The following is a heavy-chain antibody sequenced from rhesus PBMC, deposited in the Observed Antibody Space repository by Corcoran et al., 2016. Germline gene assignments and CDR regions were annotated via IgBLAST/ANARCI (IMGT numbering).Heavy chain of an antibody. D-gene: IGHD4-11*01. CDR2: ISGSGGST. J-gene: IGHJ6*01. CDR3: ARTTAIYYYGLDS. CDR1: GGSISSNY. V-gene: IGHV4-173*01. Sequence: QLQLQESGPGLVKPSETLSLTCAVSGGSISSNYWSWIRQPPGKGLEWIGRISGSGGSTDYNPALKSRVTISTYTSKNQFSLKLSSVTASDTAVYYCARTTAIYYYGLDSWGQGVVVTVSS.